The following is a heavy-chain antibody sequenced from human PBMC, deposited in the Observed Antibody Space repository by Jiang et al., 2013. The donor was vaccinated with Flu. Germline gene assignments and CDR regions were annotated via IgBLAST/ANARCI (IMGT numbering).Heavy chain of an antibody. J-gene: IGHJ6*02. V-gene: IGHV1-69*06. CDR3: VRRRLSSRGYYFYGKDA. D-gene: IGHD3-22*01. CDR1: GGTFNSYT. CDR2: IIPISGTT. Sequence: QSGAEVKKPGSSVKVSCKTSGGTFNSYTITWVRQAPGQGLEWMGRIIPISGTTKYAQKFQGRVTFTAANSTNTAYMDLSRLSSEDTAVYYCVRRRLSSRGYYFYGKDAWGQGTTLTVSS.